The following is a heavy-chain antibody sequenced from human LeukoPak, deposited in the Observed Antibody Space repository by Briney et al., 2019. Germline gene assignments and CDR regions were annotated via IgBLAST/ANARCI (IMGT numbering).Heavy chain of an antibody. J-gene: IGHJ4*02. D-gene: IGHD5-12*01. CDR3: ARDRGGYDYFDY. V-gene: IGHV4-59*11. CDR1: GGSISGHY. CDR2: IYYSGTT. Sequence: SETLSLTCTVSGGSISGHYLNWIRLPPGQRLEWIGYIYYSGTTNYNPSLKSRATISVDTSKNQFSLKLSSVTAADTAVYYCARDRGGYDYFDYWGQGTLVTVSS.